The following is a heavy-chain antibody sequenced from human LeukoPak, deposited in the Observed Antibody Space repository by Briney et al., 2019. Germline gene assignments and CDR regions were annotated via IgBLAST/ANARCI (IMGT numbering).Heavy chain of an antibody. CDR1: GGTFSSYT. D-gene: IGHD3-10*01. J-gene: IGHJ5*02. CDR2: IIPILGIA. Sequence: SVKVSCKASGGTFSSYTISWVRQAPGQGLEWMGRIIPILGIANYAQKFRGRVTITADKSTSTAYMELSSLRSEDTAVYYCASSGRTMNWFDPWGQGTLVTVSS. V-gene: IGHV1-69*02. CDR3: ASSGRTMNWFDP.